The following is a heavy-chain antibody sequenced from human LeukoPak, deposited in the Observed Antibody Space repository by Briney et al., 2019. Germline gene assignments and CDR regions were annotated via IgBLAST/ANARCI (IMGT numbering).Heavy chain of an antibody. CDR1: GFTFSSYG. J-gene: IGHJ5*02. CDR3: ARDRSLGWFDP. CDR2: IWYDGSNK. D-gene: IGHD1-14*01. Sequence: GGSLRLSCAASGFTFSSYGMHWVRQAPGKGLEWVAVIWYDGSNKYYADSVKGRFTISRYNSKNTLYLQMNSLRAEDTAVYYCARDRSLGWFDPWGQGTLVTVSS. V-gene: IGHV3-33*08.